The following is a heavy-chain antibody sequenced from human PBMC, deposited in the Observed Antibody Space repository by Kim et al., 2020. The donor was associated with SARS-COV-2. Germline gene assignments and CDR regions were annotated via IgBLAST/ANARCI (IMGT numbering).Heavy chain of an antibody. Sequence: GGSLRLSCAASGFTFSSYAMSWVRQAPGKGLEWVSVIYSGGSSTYYADSVKGRFTISRDNSKNTLYLQMNSLRAEDTAVYYCAKSYPAPYYFDYWGQGTLVTVSS. J-gene: IGHJ4*02. CDR2: IYSGGSST. D-gene: IGHD3-16*02. CDR1: GFTFSSYA. V-gene: IGHV3-23*03. CDR3: AKSYPAPYYFDY.